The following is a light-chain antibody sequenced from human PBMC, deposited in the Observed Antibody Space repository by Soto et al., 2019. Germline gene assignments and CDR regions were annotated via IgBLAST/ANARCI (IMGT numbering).Light chain of an antibody. J-gene: IGKJ5*01. CDR2: GAS. Sequence: AIRMTQSPSSLSASTGDTVTITCRASQDIGSVLAWYQQKPGTAPRVLISGASNLHGGVPSRFSGSGSRTDSPLTITHLQSEEFATYSCQHYLNYPITFGQGTRLEI. V-gene: IGKV1-8*01. CDR1: QDIGSV. CDR3: QHYLNYPIT.